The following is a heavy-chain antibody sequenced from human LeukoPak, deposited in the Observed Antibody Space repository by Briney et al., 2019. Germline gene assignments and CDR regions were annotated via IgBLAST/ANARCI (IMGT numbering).Heavy chain of an antibody. Sequence: PGGSLRLSCAASGFTFSNAWMSWVRQAPGKGLEWVSYISSSGSTIYYADSVKGRFTISRDNAKNSLYLQMNSLRAEDTAVYYCARDAGPKHYCYGMDVWGQGTTVTVSS. CDR2: ISSSGSTI. CDR3: ARDAGPKHYCYGMDV. CDR1: GFTFSNAW. J-gene: IGHJ6*02. V-gene: IGHV3-11*01.